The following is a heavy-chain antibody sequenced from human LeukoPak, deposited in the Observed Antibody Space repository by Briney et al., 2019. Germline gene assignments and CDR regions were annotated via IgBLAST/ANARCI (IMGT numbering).Heavy chain of an antibody. CDR2: FGTRSTSI. D-gene: IGHD3-22*01. CDR1: GFTFSGYS. J-gene: IGHJ4*02. CDR3: ARIAPYYYDSSGSYYFDY. Sequence: GGSLRLSCTASGFTFSGYSMNWIRQAPGKGLEWVSSFGTRSTSIYHAGSVKGRFAISRDNAKNSLYLQMNSLRAEDTAVYYCARIAPYYYDSSGSYYFDYWGQGTLVTVSS. V-gene: IGHV3-21*04.